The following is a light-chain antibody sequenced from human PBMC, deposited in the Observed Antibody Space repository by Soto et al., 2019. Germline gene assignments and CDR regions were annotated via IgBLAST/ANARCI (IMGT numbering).Light chain of an antibody. V-gene: IGLV2-11*01. CDR3: SSYAGSNTWV. CDR2: DVT. Sequence: QSVLTQPRSVSGSPGQSVTISCTGTSSDVGGYNYVSWYQQHPGKAPKLMIYDVTKRPSGVPDRFSGSKSGNTASLTISGLQAEDEADYYCSSYAGSNTWVFGGGTKVTVL. CDR1: SSDVGGYNY. J-gene: IGLJ3*02.